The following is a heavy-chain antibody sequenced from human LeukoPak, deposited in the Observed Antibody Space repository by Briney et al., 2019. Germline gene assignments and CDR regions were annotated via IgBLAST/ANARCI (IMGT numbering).Heavy chain of an antibody. V-gene: IGHV3-48*04. CDR2: ISGSSTTI. J-gene: IGHJ3*02. CDR3: ARESSWELRRLLDAFDI. D-gene: IGHD1-26*01. CDR1: GFTFSSYS. Sequence: GGSLRLSCAASGFTFSSYSMMWVRQAPGKGLEWVSYISGSSTTIHYADSVKGRFTISRDNAKNSLYLQMNSLRAEDTAVYYCARESSWELRRLLDAFDIWGQGTMVTVSS.